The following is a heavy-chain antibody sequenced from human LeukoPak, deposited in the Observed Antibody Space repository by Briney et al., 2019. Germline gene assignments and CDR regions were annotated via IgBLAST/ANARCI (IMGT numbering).Heavy chain of an antibody. CDR1: GGSISSYY. D-gene: IGHD5-18*01. CDR2: IYYSGST. J-gene: IGHJ4*02. Sequence: SETLSLTCTVSGGSISSYYWSWIRQPPRKGLEWIGYIYYSGSTNYNPSLKSRVTISVDTSKNQFSLKLSSVTAADTAVYYCARLGPGYSYGTSFDYWGQGTLVTVPS. CDR3: ARLGPGYSYGTSFDY. V-gene: IGHV4-59*08.